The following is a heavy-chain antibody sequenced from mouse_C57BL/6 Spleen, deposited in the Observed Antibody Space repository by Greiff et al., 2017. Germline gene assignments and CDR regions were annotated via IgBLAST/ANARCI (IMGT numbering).Heavy chain of an antibody. V-gene: IGHV7-3*01. CDR2: IRNKDNGYTT. Sequence: EVKLMESGGGLVQPGGSLSLSCAASGFTFTDYYMSWVRQTPGKALEWLGFIRNKDNGYTTEYSASVKGRFTISRDNSQSILYHQMNALRAEDSASYYCARADYSNYYYAMDYWGQGTSVTVSS. CDR1: GFTFTDYY. CDR3: ARADYSNYYYAMDY. J-gene: IGHJ4*01. D-gene: IGHD2-5*01.